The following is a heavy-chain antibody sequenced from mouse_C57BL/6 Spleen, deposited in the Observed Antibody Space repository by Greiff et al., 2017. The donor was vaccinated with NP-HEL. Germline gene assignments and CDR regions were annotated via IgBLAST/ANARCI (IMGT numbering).Heavy chain of an antibody. V-gene: IGHV1-18*01. Sequence: VQLQQSGPELVKPGASVKIPCKASGYTFTDYNMDWVKQSHGKSLEWIGDINPNNGGTIYNQKFKGKATLTVDKSSSTAYMELRSLTSEDTAVYYCARAGGSSSLYAMDYWGQGTSVTVSS. CDR2: INPNNGGT. CDR1: GYTFTDYN. CDR3: ARAGGSSSLYAMDY. D-gene: IGHD1-1*01. J-gene: IGHJ4*01.